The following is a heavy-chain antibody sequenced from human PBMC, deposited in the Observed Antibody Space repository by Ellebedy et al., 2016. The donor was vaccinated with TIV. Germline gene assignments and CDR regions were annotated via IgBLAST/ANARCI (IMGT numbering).Heavy chain of an antibody. Sequence: AASVKVSCKASGYTFTSYYMHWVRQAPGQGLEWMGIINPSGGSTSYAQKFQGRVTMTRDTSTSTVYMELSSLRSEDTAVYYCARDSDRRDGYKSGEYHYYYGMDVWGQGTTVTVSS. J-gene: IGHJ6*02. CDR1: GYTFTSYY. V-gene: IGHV1-46*01. D-gene: IGHD5-24*01. CDR3: ARDSDRRDGYKSGEYHYYYGMDV. CDR2: INPSGGST.